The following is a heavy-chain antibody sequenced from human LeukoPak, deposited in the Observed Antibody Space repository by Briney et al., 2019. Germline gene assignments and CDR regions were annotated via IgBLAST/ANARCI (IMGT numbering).Heavy chain of an antibody. J-gene: IGHJ6*03. Sequence: GASVKVSCKASGYAFTSYGISWVRQAPGQGLEWMGWISAYNGNTNYAQKLQGRVTMTTDTSTSTAYKELRSLRSDDTAVYYCARRDYYYYYMDVWGKGTTVTVSS. CDR3: ARRDYYYYYMDV. V-gene: IGHV1-18*01. CDR2: ISAYNGNT. CDR1: GYAFTSYG.